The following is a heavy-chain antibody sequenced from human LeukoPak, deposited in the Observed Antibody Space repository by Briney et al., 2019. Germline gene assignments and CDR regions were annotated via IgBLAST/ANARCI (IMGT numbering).Heavy chain of an antibody. CDR2: MSGSGGTT. CDR1: GFTFSRYA. CDR3: AQSYYYDSRGAYYFDC. D-gene: IGHD3-22*01. V-gene: IGHV3-23*01. J-gene: IGHJ4*02. Sequence: GGSLRLSCAASGFTFSRYAMSWVRQAPGKGLEWVSGMSGSGGTTNYADSVKGRFTISRDNSKNTLYLQMNSLRAEDTAVYYCAQSYYYDSRGAYYFDCWGQGALVTVSS.